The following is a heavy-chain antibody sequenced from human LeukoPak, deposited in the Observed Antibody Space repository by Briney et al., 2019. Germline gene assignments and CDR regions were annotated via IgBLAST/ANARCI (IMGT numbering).Heavy chain of an antibody. CDR3: AKDYGLLWFGELYGYFDY. J-gene: IGHJ4*02. V-gene: IGHV3-23*01. D-gene: IGHD3-10*01. Sequence: GGSLRLSCAASGFTFSSYAMNWVRQAPGKGLEWVSSITDSGGNTYSADSVRGRFTISRDNSKNTLYLQMNSLRAEDTAVYYCAKDYGLLWFGELYGYFDYWGQGTLVTVSS. CDR1: GFTFSSYA. CDR2: ITDSGGNT.